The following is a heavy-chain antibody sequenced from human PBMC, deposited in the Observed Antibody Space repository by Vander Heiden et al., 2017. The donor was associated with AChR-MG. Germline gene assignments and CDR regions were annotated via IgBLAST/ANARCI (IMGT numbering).Heavy chain of an antibody. CDR3: ARRLATMNYFDY. V-gene: IGHV3-7*01. D-gene: IGHD5-12*01. Sequence: EVQLVESGGGLVQPGGSVRLSCAASGFPFSSYWMSWVRQAPGKGLEWVANIKQDGSEKYYVDSVKGRFTISRDNAKNCLYLQMNSLRADDAAMYYCARRLATMNYFDYWGQGTLVTVSS. CDR2: IKQDGSEK. J-gene: IGHJ4*02. CDR1: GFPFSSYW.